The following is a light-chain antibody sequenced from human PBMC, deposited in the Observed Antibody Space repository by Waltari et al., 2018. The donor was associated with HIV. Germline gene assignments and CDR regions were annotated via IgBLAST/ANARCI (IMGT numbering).Light chain of an antibody. J-gene: IGLJ3*02. CDR2: GNN. V-gene: IGLV1-40*01. Sequence: QSVLTPPPSVSGAPGQRVTISCTGSSSNIGAGYDVHGYQQLPGTAPKLLIYGNNNRPSGVPDRFSGSKSATSASLAITGLQAEDEADYYCQSYDSSLSGWVFGGGTKLTVL. CDR3: QSYDSSLSGWV. CDR1: SSNIGAGYD.